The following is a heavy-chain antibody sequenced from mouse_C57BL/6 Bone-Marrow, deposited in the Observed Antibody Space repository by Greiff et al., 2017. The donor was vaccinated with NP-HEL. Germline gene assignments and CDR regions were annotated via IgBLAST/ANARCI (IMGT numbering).Heavy chain of an antibody. CDR1: GFTFSSYT. D-gene: IGHD2-4*01. J-gene: IGHJ2*01. V-gene: IGHV5-9*01. CDR2: ISGGGGNT. Sequence: EEKGGEDGGGLVKPGGSLKLSCAASGFTFSSYTMSWVRQTPEKRLEWVATISGGGGNTYYPDSVKGRFTISRDNAKNTLYLQMSSLRSEDTALYYCARHTYDYDGFDYWGQGTTLTVSS. CDR3: ARHTYDYDGFDY.